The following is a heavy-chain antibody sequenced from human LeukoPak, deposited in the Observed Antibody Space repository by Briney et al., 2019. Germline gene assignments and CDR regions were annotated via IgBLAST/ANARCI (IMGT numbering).Heavy chain of an antibody. CDR2: INPGGAST. V-gene: IGHV1-46*01. J-gene: IGHJ4*02. CDR3: ARTSMVRGVPFDY. Sequence: ASVKVSCKASGYTFTSYYIHWVRQAPGQGLEWMGIINPGGASTTYAQKFQGRVTMARDMSTSTVYMELSSLRSEDTAVYYCARTSMVRGVPFDYWGQGTLVTVSS. D-gene: IGHD3-10*01. CDR1: GYTFTSYY.